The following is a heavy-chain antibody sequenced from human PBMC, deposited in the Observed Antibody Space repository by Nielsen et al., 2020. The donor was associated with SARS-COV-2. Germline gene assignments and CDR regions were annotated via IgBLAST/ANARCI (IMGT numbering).Heavy chain of an antibody. V-gene: IGHV3-74*01. CDR3: ALGATPGACEI. CDR1: GFTFSSFW. CDR2: ITGGGSSA. J-gene: IGHJ3*02. Sequence: GGSLRLSSAASGFTFSSFWMHWVRHVPGKGLVWVSRITGGGSSADYADSVKGRFTISRDNGKNTLYLQMNSLRAEDTAVYYCALGATPGACEIWGQGAMVTVSS. D-gene: IGHD1-26*01.